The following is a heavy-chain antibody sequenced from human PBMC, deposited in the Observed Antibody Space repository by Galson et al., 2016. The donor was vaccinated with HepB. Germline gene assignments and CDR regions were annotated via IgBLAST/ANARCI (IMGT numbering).Heavy chain of an antibody. Sequence: SLRLSCAASGFTFSNSDMSWVRQAPGKGLVWVSAIRGGDSSTYYADSVRGRFTISRDNSKNTLYLQMNSLIAEDTAVYYCARGGNYAGSWGQGTLVTVSS. D-gene: IGHD3-16*01. J-gene: IGHJ4*02. V-gene: IGHV3-23*01. CDR1: GFTFSNSD. CDR3: ARGGNYAGS. CDR2: IRGGDSST.